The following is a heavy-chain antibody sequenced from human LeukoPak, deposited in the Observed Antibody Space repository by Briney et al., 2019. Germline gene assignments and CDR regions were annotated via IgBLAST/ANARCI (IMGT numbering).Heavy chain of an antibody. J-gene: IGHJ4*02. V-gene: IGHV1-18*01. D-gene: IGHD6-19*01. CDR1: GYTFTSYG. CDR3: ARGIAVAAGFDY. Sequence: ASVKVSRKASGYTFTSYGISWVRQAPGQGLEWMGWISAYNGNTNYAQKLQGRVNKTRDTSTSTAYMELRGVRSDDTGVYYCARGIAVAAGFDYWGQGTLVTVSS. CDR2: ISAYNGNT.